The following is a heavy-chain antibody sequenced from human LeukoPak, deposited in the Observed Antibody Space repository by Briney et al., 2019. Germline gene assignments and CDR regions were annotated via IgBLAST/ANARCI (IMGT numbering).Heavy chain of an antibody. V-gene: IGHV3-15*01. CDR2: IKSKTDGGTT. J-gene: IGHJ4*02. CDR3: TTEQWLVRAPFDY. D-gene: IGHD6-19*01. Sequence: PGGSLRLSCAASGFTFSNAWMSWVRQAPGKGLEWVGRIKSKTDGGTTDYAAPVKGGFTISRDDSKNTLYLQMNSLKTEDTAVYYCTTEQWLVRAPFDYWGQGTLVTVSS. CDR1: GFTFSNAW.